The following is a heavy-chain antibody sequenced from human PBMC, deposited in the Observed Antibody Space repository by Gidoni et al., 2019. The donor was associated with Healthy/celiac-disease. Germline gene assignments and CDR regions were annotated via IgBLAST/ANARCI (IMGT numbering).Heavy chain of an antibody. CDR2: IGSRGSTI. Sequence: QVQLVESGGGLVKPGGSLRLSCAASGFTFSDYYMSWIRQAPGKGLEWVSYIGSRGSTIYYADSVKGRFTISRDNAKNSLYLQMNSLRAEDTAVYYCARDPVGMRWLQQDSDYWGQGTLVTVSS. V-gene: IGHV3-11*01. CDR1: GFTFSDYY. D-gene: IGHD5-12*01. J-gene: IGHJ4*02. CDR3: ARDPVGMRWLQQDSDY.